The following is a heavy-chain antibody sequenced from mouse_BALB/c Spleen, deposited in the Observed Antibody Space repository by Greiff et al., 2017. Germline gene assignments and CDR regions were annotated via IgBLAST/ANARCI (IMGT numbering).Heavy chain of an antibody. CDR3: ARGELSPSSWFAD. D-gene: IGHD1-1*02. Sequence: EVHLVESGGGLVKPGGSLKLSCAASGFTFSDYYMYWVRQTPEKRLEWVATISDGGSYTYYPDSVKGRFTISRDNAKNNLYLQMSSLKSEDTAMYYCARGELSPSSWFADWGQGTLVTVSA. CDR1: GFTFSDYY. CDR2: ISDGGSYT. V-gene: IGHV5-4*02. J-gene: IGHJ3*01.